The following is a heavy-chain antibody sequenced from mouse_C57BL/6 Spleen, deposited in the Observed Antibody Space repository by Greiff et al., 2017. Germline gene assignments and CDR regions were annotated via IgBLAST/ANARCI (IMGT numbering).Heavy chain of an antibody. D-gene: IGHD1-1*01. J-gene: IGHJ2*01. CDR1: GYTFTSYW. V-gene: IGHV1-52*01. CDR2: IDPSDSET. Sequence: QVQLQQPGAELVRPGSSVKLSCKASGYTFTSYWMHWVKQRPIQGLEWIGNIDPSDSETHYNQKFKDKATLTVDKSSSTAYMQLSSLTSEDSAVYYCARRGYGSSYGYFDYWGQGTTLTVS. CDR3: ARRGYGSSYGYFDY.